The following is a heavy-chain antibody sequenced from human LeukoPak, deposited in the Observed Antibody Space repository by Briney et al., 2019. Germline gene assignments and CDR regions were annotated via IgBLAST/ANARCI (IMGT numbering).Heavy chain of an antibody. D-gene: IGHD4-17*01. Sequence: ASVKVSCKASGYTFTDYYMHWVRQAPGQGLEWMGWINPNSGGTNYAQKFQGRVTMTRDTSISTAYMELSRLRSDDTAVYYCARDWPPDYGDYHVPEFDYWGQGTLLTVSS. J-gene: IGHJ4*02. V-gene: IGHV1-2*02. CDR1: GYTFTDYY. CDR3: ARDWPPDYGDYHVPEFDY. CDR2: INPNSGGT.